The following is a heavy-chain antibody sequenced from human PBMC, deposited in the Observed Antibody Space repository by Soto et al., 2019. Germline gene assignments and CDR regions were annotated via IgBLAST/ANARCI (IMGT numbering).Heavy chain of an antibody. J-gene: IGHJ6*02. Sequence: QVQLVQSGAEVKKPGASVKVSCKASGYTFTGYYMHWVRQAPGQGLEWMGWINPNSGGTNYAQKFQGWVTMTRDTSISTAYMELSRLRSDDTAVYYCARLMDYGDYDGNYYYGMDVWGQGTTVTVSS. D-gene: IGHD4-17*01. CDR2: INPNSGGT. V-gene: IGHV1-2*04. CDR1: GYTFTGYY. CDR3: ARLMDYGDYDGNYYYGMDV.